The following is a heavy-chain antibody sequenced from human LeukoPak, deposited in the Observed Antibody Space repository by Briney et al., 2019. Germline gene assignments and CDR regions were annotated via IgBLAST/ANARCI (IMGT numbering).Heavy chain of an antibody. CDR3: ARDFGIVGATLSTYYFDY. CDR1: GFTFSSYA. V-gene: IGHV3-7*01. CDR2: IKQDGSEK. D-gene: IGHD1-26*01. J-gene: IGHJ4*02. Sequence: SGGSLRLSCAASGFTFSSYAMSWFRQAPGKGLEWVANIKQDGSEKYYVDSVKGRFTISRDNAKNSLYLQMNSLRAEDTAVYYCARDFGIVGATLSTYYFDYWGQGTLVTVSS.